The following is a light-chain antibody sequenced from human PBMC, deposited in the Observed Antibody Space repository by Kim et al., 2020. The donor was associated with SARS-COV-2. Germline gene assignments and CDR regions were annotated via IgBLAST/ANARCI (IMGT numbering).Light chain of an antibody. CDR3: QVWDFGSDHWV. CDR1: NIGSQR. J-gene: IGLJ3*02. CDR2: YNS. V-gene: IGLV3-21*04. Sequence: APGKGGPITRGGHNIGSQRVHWYQERPGQAPALVIYYNSVRPPGIPERFSGSISGNTATLTISRVEAGDEADYYCQVWDFGSDHWVFGGGTQLTVL.